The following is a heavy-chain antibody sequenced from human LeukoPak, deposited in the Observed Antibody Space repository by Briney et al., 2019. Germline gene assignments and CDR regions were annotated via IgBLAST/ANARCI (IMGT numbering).Heavy chain of an antibody. V-gene: IGHV4-39*07. J-gene: IGHJ4*02. D-gene: IGHD6-13*01. CDR3: ARVHGIAASEGDY. Sequence: SETLSLTCTVSGGSISSSSYYWGWIRQPPGKGLEWIGSIYYSGSTYYNPSLKSRVTISVDTSKNQFSLKLSSVTAADTAVYYCARVHGIAASEGDYWGQGTLVTVSS. CDR1: GGSISSSSYY. CDR2: IYYSGST.